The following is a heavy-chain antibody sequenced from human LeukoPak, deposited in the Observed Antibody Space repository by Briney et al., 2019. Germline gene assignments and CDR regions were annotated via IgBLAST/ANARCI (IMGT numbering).Heavy chain of an antibody. D-gene: IGHD5-18*01. CDR3: ASGGYSYGFDY. J-gene: IGHJ4*02. Sequence: SETLSLTCAVSGGSISSGGYSWSWIRQPPGKGLEWIGYIYHNGNTYYSPSLESRVTISVDRPKNQLSLKLSSVTAADTAMYYCASGGYSYGFDYWGQGTLVTVSS. CDR1: GGSISSGGYS. V-gene: IGHV4-30-2*01. CDR2: IYHNGNT.